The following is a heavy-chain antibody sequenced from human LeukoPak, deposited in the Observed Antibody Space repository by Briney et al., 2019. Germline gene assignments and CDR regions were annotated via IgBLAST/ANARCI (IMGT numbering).Heavy chain of an antibody. CDR1: GYTFTGYY. J-gene: IGHJ6*02. V-gene: IGHV1-2*02. Sequence: ASVKVSCKASGYTFTGYYMHWVRQAPGQGLEWMGWINPNSGGTNYAQKFQGRVTMTRDTSISTAYMELSRLRSDDTAVYYCARVRVATIQSSYYYYGMDVWGQGTTVTVSS. CDR2: INPNSGGT. D-gene: IGHD5-12*01. CDR3: ARVRVATIQSSYYYYGMDV.